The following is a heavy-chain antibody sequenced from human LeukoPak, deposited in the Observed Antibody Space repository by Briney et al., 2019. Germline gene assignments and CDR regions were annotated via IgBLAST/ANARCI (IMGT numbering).Heavy chain of an antibody. Sequence: ASVKVSCKASGYTFTSYGISWVRQAPGQALEWMGWISAYNGNTNYAQKLQGRVTMTTDTSTSTAYMELRSLRSDDTAVYYCARDAYDILTGDIFDYWGQGTLVTVSS. CDR1: GYTFTSYG. CDR3: ARDAYDILTGDIFDY. CDR2: ISAYNGNT. V-gene: IGHV1-18*01. D-gene: IGHD3-9*01. J-gene: IGHJ4*02.